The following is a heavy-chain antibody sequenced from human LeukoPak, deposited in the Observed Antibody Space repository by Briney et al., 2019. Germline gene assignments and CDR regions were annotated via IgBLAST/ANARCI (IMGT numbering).Heavy chain of an antibody. J-gene: IGHJ4*02. D-gene: IGHD3-22*01. CDR3: ARGHHYYDSSAYYY. Sequence: GGSLRLSCAASGFTFSTYAMSWVRQAPRRGLEWVSSIIDSGGATYYADSVKGRFTISRDNSKNTLYLQMNSLRAEDTAVYYCARGHHYYDSSAYYYWGQGTLVTVSS. CDR1: GFTFSTYA. V-gene: IGHV3-23*01. CDR2: IIDSGGAT.